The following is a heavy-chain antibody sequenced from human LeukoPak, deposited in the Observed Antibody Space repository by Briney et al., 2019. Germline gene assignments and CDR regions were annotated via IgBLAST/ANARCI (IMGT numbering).Heavy chain of an antibody. CDR1: GFTFSSYA. J-gene: IGHJ1*01. V-gene: IGHV3-30-3*01. D-gene: IGHD2/OR15-2a*01. CDR2: ISYDGSNK. Sequence: GRSLRLSCAASGFTFSSYAMHWVRQAPGKGLEWVAVISYDGSNKYYADSVKGRFTISRDNSKNTLYLQMNSLRAEDTAVYYCATYSTLNARDFQHWGQGTLVIVSS. CDR3: ATYSTLNARDFQH.